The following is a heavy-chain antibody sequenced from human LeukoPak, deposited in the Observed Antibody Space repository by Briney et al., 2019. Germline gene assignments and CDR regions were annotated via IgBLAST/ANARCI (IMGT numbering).Heavy chain of an antibody. D-gene: IGHD4-17*01. J-gene: IGHJ4*02. V-gene: IGHV3-23*01. CDR1: EFTFRNYG. CDR2: ISGSGRTT. CDR3: AKDPMTTGIHVDS. Sequence: GGSLRLSCAVSEFTFRNYGMTWVRQAPGKGLEWVSSISGSGRTTYYADSVKGRFTISRDNSKNTLYLQMNSLRAEDTAVYYCAKDPMTTGIHVDSWGQGTLVTVSS.